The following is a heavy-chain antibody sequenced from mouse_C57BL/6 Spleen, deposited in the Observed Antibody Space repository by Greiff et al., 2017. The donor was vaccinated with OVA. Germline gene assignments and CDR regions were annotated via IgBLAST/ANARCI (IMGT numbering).Heavy chain of an antibody. CDR1: GFTFSSYA. Sequence: EVKLVESGGGLVKPGGSLKLSCAASGFTFSSYAMSWVRQTPEKRLEWVATISDGGSYTYYPDNVTGRFTISRDNAKNNLYLQMSHLKSEDTAMYYCAGDRTTVVATRAMDYWGQGTSVTVSS. CDR2: ISDGGSYT. J-gene: IGHJ4*01. V-gene: IGHV5-4*01. D-gene: IGHD1-1*01. CDR3: AGDRTTVVATRAMDY.